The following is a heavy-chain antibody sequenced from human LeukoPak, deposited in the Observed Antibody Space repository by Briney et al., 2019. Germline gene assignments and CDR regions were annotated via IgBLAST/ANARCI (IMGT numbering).Heavy chain of an antibody. J-gene: IGHJ5*02. CDR3: AKGSEPNWFDP. V-gene: IGHV4-39*07. Sequence: SGTLSLTCTVSGDSVNNNDAYWAWVRQPPGTGLEWIVTIHHSGHTFYNPSLRSRVTISLDTSKNQFSLRLSSVTAADTAVYYCAKGSEPNWFDPWGQGTLVTVSS. D-gene: IGHD3-10*01. CDR1: GDSVNNNDAY. CDR2: IHHSGHT.